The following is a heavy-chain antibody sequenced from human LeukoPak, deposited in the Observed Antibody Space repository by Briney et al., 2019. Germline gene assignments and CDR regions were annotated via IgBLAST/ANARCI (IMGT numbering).Heavy chain of an antibody. D-gene: IGHD3-22*01. V-gene: IGHV3-21*01. CDR1: GFTFTGYG. J-gene: IGHJ2*01. Sequence: GGSLRLSCAASGFTFTGYGMSWVRQAPGKGLEWLSTISYSGRSTYYADSVKGRFTISRDNAKNSLYLQMNSLRAEDMAVYYCARSRQHQYDSSGHYEIFNWYFDLWGRGTLVTVSS. CDR2: ISYSGRST. CDR3: ARSRQHQYDSSGHYEIFNWYFDL.